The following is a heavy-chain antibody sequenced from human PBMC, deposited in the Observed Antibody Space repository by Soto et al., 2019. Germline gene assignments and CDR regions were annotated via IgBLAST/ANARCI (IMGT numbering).Heavy chain of an antibody. V-gene: IGHV4-39*01. J-gene: IGHJ5*02. Sequence: SETLSLTCAVSGGSISSNIYYWGWIRQPPGKGLEWIGNIHYNGSTYYDSSHKSRVTISVDTSKNQFSLKLSSVTAADTAVYYCARLGAFYQSLDPWGPGTLVTVSS. CDR1: GGSISSNIYY. CDR2: IHYNGST. D-gene: IGHD3-3*02. CDR3: ARLGAFYQSLDP.